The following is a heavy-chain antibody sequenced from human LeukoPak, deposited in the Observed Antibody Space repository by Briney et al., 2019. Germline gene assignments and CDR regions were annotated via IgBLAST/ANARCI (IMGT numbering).Heavy chain of an antibody. J-gene: IGHJ4*02. Sequence: TSETLSLTCTVSGGSISSSSYYWGWIRPPPGKGLEWIGCIYYSGSTDYNPSLKSRVTISVDTSKNQFSLKLSSVTAADTAVYYCARGPNYPSPSPFDYWGQGTLVTVSS. CDR3: ARGPNYPSPSPFDY. CDR2: IYYSGST. CDR1: GGSISSSSYY. V-gene: IGHV4-39*07. D-gene: IGHD5-24*01.